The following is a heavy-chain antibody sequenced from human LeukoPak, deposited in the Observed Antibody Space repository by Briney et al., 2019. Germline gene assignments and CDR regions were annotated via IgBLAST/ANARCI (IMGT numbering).Heavy chain of an antibody. Sequence: AGGSLRLSCAVSGFTFSSYWMSWVRQAPGKGLEWVANIKQDGSEKYYVDSVKGRFTISRDNAKNSLYLQMNSLRAEDTAVYYCAREGDYYCSGGSCYDYWGQGTLVTVSS. CDR3: AREGDYYCSGGSCYDY. D-gene: IGHD2-15*01. CDR1: GFTFSSYW. V-gene: IGHV3-7*01. J-gene: IGHJ4*02. CDR2: IKQDGSEK.